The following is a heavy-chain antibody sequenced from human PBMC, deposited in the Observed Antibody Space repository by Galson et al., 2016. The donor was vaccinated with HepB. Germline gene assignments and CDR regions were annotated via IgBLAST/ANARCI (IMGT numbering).Heavy chain of an antibody. Sequence: SLRLSCAASGFRFSDYPMHWIRQAPGQAPGEGLEWVAVTSEDESRKYVADSVKGRFTISRDNSRSILYLQMNRLRREDTAIYYCARSLSSAWHPFDSWGQGTLVPVSS. V-gene: IGHV3-30*04. CDR2: TSEDESRK. CDR1: GFRFSDYP. J-gene: IGHJ4*02. CDR3: ARSLSSAWHPFDS. D-gene: IGHD6-25*01.